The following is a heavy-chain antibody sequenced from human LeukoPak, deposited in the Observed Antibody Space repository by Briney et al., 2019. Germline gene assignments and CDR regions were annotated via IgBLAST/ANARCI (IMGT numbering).Heavy chain of an antibody. Sequence: PSETLSLTCTVSGGSLSTHYWSWIRQPPGKGLEWMGYIYYTGTTSYNPSLKSRVTISVDTSENQFSLKLTSVTAADTAVYYCARGGRGRNWFDPWGQGTLVTVSS. CDR2: IYYTGTT. D-gene: IGHD3-10*01. V-gene: IGHV4-59*11. J-gene: IGHJ5*02. CDR3: ARGGRGRNWFDP. CDR1: GGSLSTHY.